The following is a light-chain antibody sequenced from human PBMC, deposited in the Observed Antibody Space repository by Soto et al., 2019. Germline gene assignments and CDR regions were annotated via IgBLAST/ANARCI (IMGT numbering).Light chain of an antibody. V-gene: IGKV1-5*01. Sequence: DIQMTQSPSTLSASVGDRVTITCRASQRISSWLAWYQQKPGKAPKLLIYDASSLESGVPSRFSGSGSGTAFTLTISSLQPDDFATYYCQQYNSYSGTFGQGTKVESK. CDR2: DAS. CDR3: QQYNSYSGT. CDR1: QRISSW. J-gene: IGKJ1*01.